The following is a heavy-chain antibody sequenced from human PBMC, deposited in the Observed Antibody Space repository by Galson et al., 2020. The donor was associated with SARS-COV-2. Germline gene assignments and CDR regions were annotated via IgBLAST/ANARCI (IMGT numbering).Heavy chain of an antibody. CDR3: ARERLEY. D-gene: IGHD1-1*01. V-gene: IGHV3-48*04. Sequence: GGSMRLSCAASGYTFSSYTMNWVRQAPVKGLELVAYIRSSSGTIYYADSVKGRFTISRDNAKNSLYLQLNSLRVEDTAVYYCARERLEYWGQGTLVTVSS. CDR2: IRSSSGTI. CDR1: GYTFSSYT. J-gene: IGHJ4*02.